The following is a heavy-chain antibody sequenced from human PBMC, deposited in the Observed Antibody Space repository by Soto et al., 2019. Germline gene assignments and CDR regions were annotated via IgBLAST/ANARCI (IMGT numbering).Heavy chain of an antibody. V-gene: IGHV3-33*01. CDR1: GFTFSRYG. J-gene: IGHJ4*02. Sequence: GGSLRLSCAASGFTFSRYGMHWVRQAPGKGLEWVAVIWYDGSNKYYADSVKGRFTISRDNSKNTLYLQMNSLRAEDTAVYYCARDWRGYSGYVNYYFDYWGQGTLVTVSS. CDR3: ARDWRGYSGYVNYYFDY. CDR2: IWYDGSNK. D-gene: IGHD5-12*01.